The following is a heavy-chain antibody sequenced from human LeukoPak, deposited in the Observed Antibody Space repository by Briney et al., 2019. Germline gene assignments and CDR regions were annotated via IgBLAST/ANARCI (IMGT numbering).Heavy chain of an antibody. J-gene: IGHJ6*04. V-gene: IGHV3-30*04. CDR3: ARADFWSGYGMDV. D-gene: IGHD3-3*01. CDR2: ISYDGSNK. CDR1: GFTFSSYA. Sequence: GGSLRLSCAASGFTFSSYAMHWVRQAPGKGLEWVAVISYDGSNKYYADSVKGRFTISRDNSKNTLYLQMNSLRAEDTAVYYCARADFWSGYGMDVWGKGTTVTVSS.